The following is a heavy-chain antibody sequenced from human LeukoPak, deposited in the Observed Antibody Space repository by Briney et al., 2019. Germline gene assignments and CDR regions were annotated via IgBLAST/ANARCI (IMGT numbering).Heavy chain of an antibody. J-gene: IGHJ4*02. Sequence: PSETLSLTCAVYGGSFSGYYWSWIRQPPGKGLEWIGEIHPSGSTDYNPSLKSRVTISVDTSKNQFSLKLISVTAADTAIYYCARGQDFAKQAYWGQGTLVTVSS. CDR2: IHPSGST. CDR1: GGSFSGYY. V-gene: IGHV4-34*01. CDR3: ARGQDFAKQAY. D-gene: IGHD4/OR15-4a*01.